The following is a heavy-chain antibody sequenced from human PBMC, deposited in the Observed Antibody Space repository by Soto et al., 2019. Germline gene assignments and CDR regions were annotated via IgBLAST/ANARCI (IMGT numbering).Heavy chain of an antibody. CDR2: IYNGGST. D-gene: IGHD6-13*01. Sequence: ETLSLTCTVSGGSISSYSWSWIRQPPGKGLEWIGYIYNGGSTKYNPSLQSRVTILVDTSKNQFSLKLSSVTAADTAVYYCARTIAAAAGRYFYYYMDVWGKGTTVTVS. J-gene: IGHJ6*03. CDR1: GGSISSYS. CDR3: ARTIAAAAGRYFYYYMDV. V-gene: IGHV4-59*01.